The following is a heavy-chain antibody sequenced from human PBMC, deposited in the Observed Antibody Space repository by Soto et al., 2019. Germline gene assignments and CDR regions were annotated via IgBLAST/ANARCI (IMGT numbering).Heavy chain of an antibody. CDR1: GGSFTSYS. CDR2: IIPIQGKA. D-gene: IGHD2-21*01. CDR3: AKSLLFVDHGYMDV. V-gene: IGHV1-69*02. J-gene: IGHJ6*03. Sequence: QVQLVQSGAELKKPGSSVKVSCEASGGSFTSYSFTWVRQAPGQVLEWMGRIIPIQGKANYALKFQDRVTIPAYRSTRMVYMELTSLRPEDTAVYFCAKSLLFVDHGYMDVWGKGTTVTVSS.